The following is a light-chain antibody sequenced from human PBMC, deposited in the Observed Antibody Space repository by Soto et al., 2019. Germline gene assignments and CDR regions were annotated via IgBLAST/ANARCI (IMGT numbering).Light chain of an antibody. V-gene: IGLV2-14*01. CDR2: EVS. J-gene: IGLJ1*01. CDR3: SSHGGSKPFYV. Sequence: QSLMCQVASGCGSHRQWITISCTGSSSDVGAYNFVYWYQQHPGKAPKLLITEVSTRPSAVSNRFSGSKSGNPASLTISGLQAEDEADYYCSSHGGSKPFYVFGSGTKVTVL. CDR1: SSDVGAYNF.